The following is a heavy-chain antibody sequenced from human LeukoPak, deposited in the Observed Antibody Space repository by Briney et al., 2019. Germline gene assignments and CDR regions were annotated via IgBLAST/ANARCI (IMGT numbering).Heavy chain of an antibody. CDR3: ARIPVVLDDGGFDY. CDR2: IYTSGST. V-gene: IGHV4-61*02. D-gene: IGHD4-23*01. Sequence: SQTLSLTCTVSGGSISSGSYYWSWIRQPAGKGLEWIGRIYTSGSTNYNPSLKSRVTKSVDTSKNQFSLKLSSVTAADTAVYYCARIPVVLDDGGFDYWGQGTLVTVSS. CDR1: GGSISSGSYY. J-gene: IGHJ4*02.